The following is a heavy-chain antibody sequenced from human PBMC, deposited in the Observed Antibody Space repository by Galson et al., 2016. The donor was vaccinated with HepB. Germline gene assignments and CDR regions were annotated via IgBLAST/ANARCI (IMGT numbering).Heavy chain of an antibody. CDR1: GGSVNSGSHY. D-gene: IGHD4-17*01. CDR2: VYHSGTT. J-gene: IGHJ4*02. V-gene: IGHV4-61*01. Sequence: SETLSLTCTVSGGSVNSGSHYWSWIRQPPGKTLEWIGYVYHSGTTNYNPPLKSRLTVSVDTSKNQFSLTPTSVTAADTAVYFCARIRRPASGDYAFDSWGQGTLVTVSS. CDR3: ARIRRPASGDYAFDS.